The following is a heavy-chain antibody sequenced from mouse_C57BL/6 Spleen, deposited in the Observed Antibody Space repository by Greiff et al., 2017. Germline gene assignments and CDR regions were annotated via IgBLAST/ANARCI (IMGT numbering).Heavy chain of an antibody. J-gene: IGHJ1*03. V-gene: IGHV1-76*01. CDR2: IYPGSGNT. CDR3: ARGGYYVDWYFDV. D-gene: IGHD2-3*01. CDR1: GYTFTDYY. Sequence: QVQLQQSGAELVRPGASVKLSCKASGYTFTDYYINWVKQRPGQGLEWIARIYPGSGNTYYNEKFKGKATLTAEKSSSTAYMQLSSLTSEDSAVYFCARGGYYVDWYFDVWGTGTTVTVSS.